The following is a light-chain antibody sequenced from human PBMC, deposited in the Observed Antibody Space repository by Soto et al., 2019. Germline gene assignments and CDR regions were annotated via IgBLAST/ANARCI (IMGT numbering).Light chain of an antibody. J-gene: IGLJ1*01. CDR1: SRDVGGYNY. Sequence: QSVLTQPASVSGSPGQSITISCTGTSRDVGGYNYVSWYQHYPDKAPKLIIYDVTSRPSGVSDRFSGSKSGNTASLTISGLQPEEEAHYYCSSFTISTYVFGSGTKGTVL. CDR2: DVT. V-gene: IGLV2-14*01. CDR3: SSFTISTYV.